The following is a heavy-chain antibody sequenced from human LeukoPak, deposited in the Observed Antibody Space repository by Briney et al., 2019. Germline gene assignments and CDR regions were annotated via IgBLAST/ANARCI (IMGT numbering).Heavy chain of an antibody. V-gene: IGHV3-53*01. J-gene: IGHJ4*02. CDR3: AKGGNGALDY. CDR1: GFTVSDSY. Sequence: RGSLRLSCAASGFTVSDSYMTWVRQAPGKGLDWVSVIYSGAGSYYADSVKGRFTISRDNSKNTVYLQMNSLRDEDTAIYYCAKGGNGALDYWGRGTLVTVSS. CDR2: IYSGAGS. D-gene: IGHD2-8*01.